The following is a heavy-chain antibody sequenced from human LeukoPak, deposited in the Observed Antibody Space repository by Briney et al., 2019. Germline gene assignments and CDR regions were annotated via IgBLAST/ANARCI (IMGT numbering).Heavy chain of an antibody. Sequence: SETLSLTCTVSGGSISSSSYYWGWIRQPPGKGLEWIGSIYYSGSTYYNPSLKSRVTISVDTSKNQFSLKLSSVTAADTAVYYCARPLGPYYYDSGGYYYGDYWGQGTLVTVSS. CDR1: GGSISSSSYY. J-gene: IGHJ4*02. CDR2: IYYSGST. V-gene: IGHV4-39*01. D-gene: IGHD3-22*01. CDR3: ARPLGPYYYDSGGYYYGDY.